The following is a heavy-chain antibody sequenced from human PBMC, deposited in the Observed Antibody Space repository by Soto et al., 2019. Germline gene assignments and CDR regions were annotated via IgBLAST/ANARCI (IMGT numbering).Heavy chain of an antibody. D-gene: IGHD3-22*01. V-gene: IGHV3-48*02. CDR2: ISSSSSTI. CDR3: ARVCGGYYYNRDY. Sequence: PGGSLRLSCAASGFTFSSYSMNWVRQAPGKGLEWVSYISSSSSTIYYTASVKGRFTISRDNAKNSLYLQMNSLRDEDTAVYYCARVCGGYYYNRDYWGQGTLVTVSS. CDR1: GFTFSSYS. J-gene: IGHJ4*02.